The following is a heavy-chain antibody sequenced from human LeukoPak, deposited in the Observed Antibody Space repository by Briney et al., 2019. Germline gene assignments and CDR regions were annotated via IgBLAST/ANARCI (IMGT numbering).Heavy chain of an antibody. J-gene: IGHJ4*02. Sequence: SQTLSLTCAISGDSVSSNSAAWNWIRQSPSRGLEWLGRTYYRSKWYNDYAVSVKSRITINPDTSKNQFSLQLNSVTPEDTAVYYCARGRLDPSSEAYYYDSSGYPYYFDYWGQGTLVTVSS. V-gene: IGHV6-1*01. D-gene: IGHD3-22*01. CDR1: GDSVSSNSAA. CDR3: ARGRLDPSSEAYYYDSSGYPYYFDY. CDR2: TYYRSKWYN.